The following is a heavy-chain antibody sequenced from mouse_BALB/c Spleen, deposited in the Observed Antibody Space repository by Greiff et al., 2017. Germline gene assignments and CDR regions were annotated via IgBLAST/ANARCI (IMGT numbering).Heavy chain of an antibody. CDR2: ISYSGST. CDR1: GYSITSDYA. J-gene: IGHJ2*01. V-gene: IGHV3-2*02. D-gene: IGHD2-4*01. CDR3: ARFYYDYDGPYYFDY. Sequence: EVQLVESGPGLVKPSQSLSLTCTVTGYSITSDYAWNWIRQFPGNKLEWMGYISYSGSTSYNPSLKSRISITRDTSKNQFFLQLNSVTTEDTATYYCARFYYDYDGPYYFDYWGQGTTLTVSS.